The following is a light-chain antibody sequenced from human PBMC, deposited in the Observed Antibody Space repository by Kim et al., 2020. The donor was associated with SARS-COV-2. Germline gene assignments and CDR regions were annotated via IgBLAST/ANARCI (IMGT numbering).Light chain of an antibody. J-gene: IGKJ4*01. CDR3: QHYANWPLT. CDR2: GAS. CDR1: QSISSS. V-gene: IGKV3-15*01. Sequence: ESPGGSATPPCRASQSISSSVAWYQHKSGQAPRLLIYGASTRATGIPDRFTGSGSGTEFTLTISSLQSEDFAVYYCQHYANWPLTFGGGTKVDIK.